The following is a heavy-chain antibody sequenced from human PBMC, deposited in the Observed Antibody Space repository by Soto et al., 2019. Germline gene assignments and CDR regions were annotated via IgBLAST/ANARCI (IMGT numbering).Heavy chain of an antibody. V-gene: IGHV4-39*01. CDR3: ARRYYYDSSGYYSMPDNWFDP. CDR1: GGSISSSSYY. Sequence: QLQLQESGPGLVKPSETLSLTCTVSGGSISSSSYYWGWIRQPPGKGLEWIGSIYYRGSTYYNPSLKSRVTIAVDTSTNQFSLKLSSVTAADTAVYYCARRYYYDSSGYYSMPDNWFDPWGQGTLVTVSS. CDR2: IYYRGST. J-gene: IGHJ5*02. D-gene: IGHD3-22*01.